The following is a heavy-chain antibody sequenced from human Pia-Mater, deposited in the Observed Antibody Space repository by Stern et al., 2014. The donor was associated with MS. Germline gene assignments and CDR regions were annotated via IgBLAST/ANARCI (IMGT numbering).Heavy chain of an antibody. CDR3: ARDGRHTDNYGLDV. Sequence: VQLVQSGAEVKKPGSSVKVSCKASGGTFNVYAINWLRQAPGQGLEWMGGIIPIFGTANYAQKFQGRVTITADESTRTSSMQLSSLRYDDMAVYYCARDGRHTDNYGLDVWGQGTTVTVSS. CDR2: IIPIFGTA. V-gene: IGHV1-69*01. D-gene: IGHD3-9*01. J-gene: IGHJ6*02. CDR1: GGTFNVYA.